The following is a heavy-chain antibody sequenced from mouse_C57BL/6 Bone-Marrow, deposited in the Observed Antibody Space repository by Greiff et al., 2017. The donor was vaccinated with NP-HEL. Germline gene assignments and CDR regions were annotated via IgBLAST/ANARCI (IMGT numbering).Heavy chain of an antibody. CDR1: GFTFSSYG. D-gene: IGHD2-1*01. V-gene: IGHV5-6*01. J-gene: IGHJ3*01. CDR2: ISSGGSYT. Sequence: EVKVVESGGDLVKPGGSLKLSCAASGFTFSSYGMSWVRQTPDKRLEWVATISSGGSYTYYPDSVKGRFTISRDNAKNTLYLQMSSLKSEDTAMYYCARHGCYGNYGRFAYWGQGTLVTVSA. CDR3: ARHGCYGNYGRFAY.